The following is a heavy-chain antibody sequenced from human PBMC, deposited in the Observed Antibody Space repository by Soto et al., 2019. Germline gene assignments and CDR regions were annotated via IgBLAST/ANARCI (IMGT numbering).Heavy chain of an antibody. CDR2: ISAYNGNT. Sequence: ASVKVSCKASGYTFTSYGISWVRQAPGQGLEWMGWISAYNGNTNYAQKLQGRVTMTTDTSTSTAYMELRSLRSDDTAVYYCARDRRWIVVVSRNAFDIWGQGTMVTVSS. J-gene: IGHJ3*02. D-gene: IGHD3-22*01. CDR3: ARDRRWIVVVSRNAFDI. CDR1: GYTFTSYG. V-gene: IGHV1-18*01.